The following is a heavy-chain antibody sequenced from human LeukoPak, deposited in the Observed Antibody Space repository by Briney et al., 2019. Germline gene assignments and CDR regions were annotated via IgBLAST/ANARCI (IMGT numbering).Heavy chain of an antibody. CDR2: ICPDGTVT. Sequence: GGSLRLSCAASGFTFSTYCMHWVRQAPGKGPMWVSRICPDGTVTNYADSVKARFIISRDNARNTVYLQMNSLRVEDTAVYYCARGEYYDFWSGYYPLHYYGMDVWGQGTTVTVSS. D-gene: IGHD3-3*01. CDR3: ARGEYYDFWSGYYPLHYYGMDV. V-gene: IGHV3-74*01. CDR1: GFTFSTYC. J-gene: IGHJ6*02.